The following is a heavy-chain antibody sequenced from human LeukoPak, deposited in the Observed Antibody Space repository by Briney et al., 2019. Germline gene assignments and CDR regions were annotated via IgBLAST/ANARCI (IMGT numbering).Heavy chain of an antibody. D-gene: IGHD2-21*02. Sequence: SETLSLTCAVYGGSFSGYHWSWIRQPPGKGLEWIGEINHSGSTNYNLALKSRVTMSVDTSKNLFALKLSSVTAADTAVYYCARQGVATAIDYWGQGTLVTVSS. V-gene: IGHV4-34*01. CDR2: INHSGST. J-gene: IGHJ4*02. CDR1: GGSFSGYH. CDR3: ARQGVATAIDY.